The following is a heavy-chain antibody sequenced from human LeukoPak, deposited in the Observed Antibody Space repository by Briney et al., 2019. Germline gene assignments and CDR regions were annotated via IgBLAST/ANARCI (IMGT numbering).Heavy chain of an antibody. Sequence: PGGSLRLSCAASGFTFSDYYMSWIRQAPGKGLERVSYISSSSSYTNYADSVKGRFTISRDNAKNSLYLQMNSLRAEDTAVYYCARASGGSSGWYGWGQGTLVTVSS. J-gene: IGHJ4*02. CDR3: ARASGGSSGWYG. V-gene: IGHV3-11*06. CDR2: ISSSSSYT. D-gene: IGHD6-19*01. CDR1: GFTFSDYY.